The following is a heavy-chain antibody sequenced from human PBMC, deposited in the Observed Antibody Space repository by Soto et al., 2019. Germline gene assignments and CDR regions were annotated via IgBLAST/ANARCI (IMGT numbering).Heavy chain of an antibody. J-gene: IGHJ4*02. CDR3: AKDPNGDYVGAFDS. CDR1: EFSCIDYA. V-gene: IGHV3-23*01. Sequence: LSCTASEFSCIDYAVSWISQAPGKGLEWVSSIGGDTSYTYYADSVKGRFTISRDKSKNTVFLQMNSLRADDTAVYHCAKDPNGDYVGAFDSWGQGTLVTVS. CDR2: IGGDTSYT. D-gene: IGHD4-17*01.